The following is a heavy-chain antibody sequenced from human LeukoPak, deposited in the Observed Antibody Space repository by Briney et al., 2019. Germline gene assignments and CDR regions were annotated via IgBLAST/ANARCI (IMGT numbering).Heavy chain of an antibody. CDR3: ARGYCSSTSCSPGN. Sequence: SETLSLTCAVSGGSISSSNWWSWVRQPPGKGLEWIGEIYHSGSTNYNPSLKSRVTISVDKSKNQFSLKLSSVTAADTAVYYCARGYCSSTSCSPGNWGQGTLVTVSS. CDR2: IYHSGST. D-gene: IGHD2-2*01. J-gene: IGHJ4*02. CDR1: GGSISSSNW. V-gene: IGHV4-4*02.